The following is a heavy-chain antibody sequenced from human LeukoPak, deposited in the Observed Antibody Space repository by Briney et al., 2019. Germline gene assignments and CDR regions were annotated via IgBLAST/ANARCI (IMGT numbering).Heavy chain of an antibody. CDR1: GGSFSGYY. J-gene: IGHJ4*02. CDR2: INHSGST. V-gene: IGHV4-34*01. D-gene: IGHD3-22*01. CDR3: AHSSGYYYVYGY. Sequence: PSETLSLTCAVYGGSFSGYYWSWIRQPPGKGLEWIGEINHSGSTNYNPSLKSRVTISVDTSKNQFSLKLSSVTAADTAVYYCAHSSGYYYVYGYWGQRTLVTVSS.